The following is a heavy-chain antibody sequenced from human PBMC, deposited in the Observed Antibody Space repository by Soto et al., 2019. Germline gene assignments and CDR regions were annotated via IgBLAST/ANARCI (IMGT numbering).Heavy chain of an antibody. D-gene: IGHD6-13*01. CDR3: ARPKGSYSSSYYYFDY. CDR2: ISGSGDRT. Sequence: GGSLRLSCAASGFIFNNYDMSWVRQAPGKGLEWVSGISGSGDRTYYRDSVRGRFTISRDNSKNTLYLHMNSLRAEDTAVYYCARPKGSYSSSYYYFDYWGQGTLVTVSS. CDR1: GFIFNNYD. V-gene: IGHV3-23*01. J-gene: IGHJ4*02.